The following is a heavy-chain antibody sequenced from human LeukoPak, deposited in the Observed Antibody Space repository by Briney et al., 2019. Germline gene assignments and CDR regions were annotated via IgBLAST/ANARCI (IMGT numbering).Heavy chain of an antibody. V-gene: IGHV1-69*04. CDR3: ARVMSEQWLTNWFDP. CDR2: IIPILGIA. J-gene: IGHJ5*02. CDR1: GGTFSSYA. Sequence: GASVKVSCKASGGTFSSYAISWVRQAPGQGLEWMGRIIPILGIANYAQKFQGRVTMTTDTSTSTAYMELRSLRSDDTAVYYCARVMSEQWLTNWFDPWGQGTLVTVSS. D-gene: IGHD6-19*01.